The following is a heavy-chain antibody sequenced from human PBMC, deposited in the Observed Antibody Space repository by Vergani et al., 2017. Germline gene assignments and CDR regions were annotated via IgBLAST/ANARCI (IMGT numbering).Heavy chain of an antibody. D-gene: IGHD5-18*01. Sequence: QVQLQESGPGLVKPSETLSLTCTVSGGSISSYYWSWIRQPPGKGLEWIGEINHSGSTNYNPSLKSRVTISVDTSKNQFSLKLSSVTAADTAVYYCARGGYFDIWGQGTMVTVSS. V-gene: IGHV4-59*12. CDR2: INHSGST. J-gene: IGHJ3*02. CDR3: ARGGYFDI. CDR1: GGSISSYY.